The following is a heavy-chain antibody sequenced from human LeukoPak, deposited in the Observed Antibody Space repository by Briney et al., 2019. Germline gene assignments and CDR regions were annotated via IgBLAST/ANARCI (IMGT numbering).Heavy chain of an antibody. CDR1: GGPISSSSYY. D-gene: IGHD2-15*01. CDR3: ARPLGYCSGGSCYGDAFDI. Sequence: PSETPSLTCTVSGGPISSSSYYWGWIRQPPGKRLEWIGSIHYSGRTYDNPSLKSRVTISLDTSKNHFSLKLSSVTAADTAVYYCARPLGYCSGGSCYGDAFDIWGQGTMVTVSS. CDR2: IHYSGRT. V-gene: IGHV4-39*02. J-gene: IGHJ3*02.